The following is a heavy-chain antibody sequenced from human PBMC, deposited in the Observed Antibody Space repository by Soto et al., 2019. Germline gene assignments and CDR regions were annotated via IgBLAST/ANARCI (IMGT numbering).Heavy chain of an antibody. J-gene: IGHJ4*02. CDR2: ISESGGST. V-gene: IGHV3-23*01. D-gene: IGHD6-13*01. Sequence: TGGSLRLSCAASGFSFSDYAMSWVRQAPGKGLEWVSVISESGGSTHYADSVRGRFTVSRDNSKNSLSLRMNGLRDEDTAVYFCAKRSPYSSGWYSPIFDYWGQGALVTVSS. CDR3: AKRSPYSSGWYSPIFDY. CDR1: GFSFSDYA.